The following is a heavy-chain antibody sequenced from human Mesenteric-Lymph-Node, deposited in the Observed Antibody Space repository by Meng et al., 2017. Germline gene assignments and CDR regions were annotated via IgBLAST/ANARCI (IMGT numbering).Heavy chain of an antibody. Sequence: GSLRLSCAVYGGPFSRYCWTWIRQPPGKGLEWIGEINHSGSTYYNPSLRSRVTISVDTSKNQFSLKLSSVTAADTAVYYCARISGASSGWYLPQYYYYYGMDVWGQGTTVTVSS. CDR3: ARISGASSGWYLPQYYYYYGMDV. D-gene: IGHD6-19*01. V-gene: IGHV4-34*01. CDR1: GGPFSRYC. J-gene: IGHJ6*02. CDR2: INHSGST.